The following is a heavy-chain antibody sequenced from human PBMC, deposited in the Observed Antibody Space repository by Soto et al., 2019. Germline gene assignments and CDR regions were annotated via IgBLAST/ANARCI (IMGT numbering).Heavy chain of an antibody. J-gene: IGHJ4*02. CDR2: IIPIFGTA. D-gene: IGHD4-4*01. Sequence: QVQLVQSGAEVKKPGSSVKVSCKASGGTFSSYAISWVRQAPGQGLEWMGGIIPIFGTANYAQKFQGRVTITADESTSTAYKELSSLRSEDTAVYYCARDGGDGIYSNYVLPFDHWGQGTLVTVSS. CDR1: GGTFSSYA. CDR3: ARDGGDGIYSNYVLPFDH. V-gene: IGHV1-69*01.